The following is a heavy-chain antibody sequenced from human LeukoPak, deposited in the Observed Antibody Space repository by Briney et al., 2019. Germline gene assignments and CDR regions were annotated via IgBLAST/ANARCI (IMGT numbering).Heavy chain of an antibody. CDR2: IYRGGAT. D-gene: IGHD3-22*01. CDR1: GFNFGSNY. Sequence: PGGSLRLSCAASGFNFGSNYMSWVRQTPGKGLEWVSVIYRGGATYYADSVKGRFTLSRDNSKNTLYLQMNSLRVEDTAVYYCAREGMHDSSGYYPIGGSYYFDHWGQGTLVTVSS. CDR3: AREGMHDSSGYYPIGGSYYFDH. J-gene: IGHJ4*02. V-gene: IGHV3-53*01.